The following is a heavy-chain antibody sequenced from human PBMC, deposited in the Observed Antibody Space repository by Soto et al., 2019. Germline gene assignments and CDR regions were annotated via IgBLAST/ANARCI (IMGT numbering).Heavy chain of an antibody. CDR1: GDSISSNNNY. D-gene: IGHD5-18*01. CDR2: ISYSGTT. CDR3: ARGRGYSYGLDP. V-gene: IGHV4-30-4*01. Sequence: QVQLQESGPGLVKPSQTLSLTCTVSGDSISSNNNYWSWIRQPPGECLEWIGFISYSGTTSYSPSLNGRVAVSLDTAKNQFSLSLSSVTAADTAVDYCARGRGYSYGLDPWGQGTLVTVSS. J-gene: IGHJ5*02.